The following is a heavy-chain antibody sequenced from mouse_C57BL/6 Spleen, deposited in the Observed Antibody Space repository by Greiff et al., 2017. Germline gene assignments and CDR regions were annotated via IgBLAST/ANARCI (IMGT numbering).Heavy chain of an antibody. CDR3: ARDRITTVVATRYFDV. CDR2: ISYDGSN. D-gene: IGHD1-1*01. J-gene: IGHJ1*03. CDR1: GYSITSGYY. V-gene: IGHV3-6*01. Sequence: DVKLQESGPGLVKPSQSLSLTCSVTGYSITSGYYWNWIRQFPGNKLEWMGYISYDGSNNYNPSLKNRISITRDTSKNQFFLKLNSVTTEDTATYYCARDRITTVVATRYFDVWGTGTTVTVSS.